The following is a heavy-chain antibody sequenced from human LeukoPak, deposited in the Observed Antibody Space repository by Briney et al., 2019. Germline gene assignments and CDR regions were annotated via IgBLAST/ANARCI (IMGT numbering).Heavy chain of an antibody. V-gene: IGHV3-48*01. Sequence: PGGSLRLSCAASGFSFSTNSMNWVRQAPGKGLEWLSYINSGSYTLYYADSVKGRFTISRDNAKNSLYLQMNNLRVDDTAVYYCARLNWNYASSDHWGQGTLVTVSS. CDR1: GFSFSTNS. CDR3: ARLNWNYASSDH. J-gene: IGHJ4*02. CDR2: INSGSYTL. D-gene: IGHD1-7*01.